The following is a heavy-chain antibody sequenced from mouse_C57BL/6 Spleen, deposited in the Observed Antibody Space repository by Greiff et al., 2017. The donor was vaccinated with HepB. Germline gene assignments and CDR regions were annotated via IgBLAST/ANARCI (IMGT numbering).Heavy chain of an antibody. V-gene: IGHV14-2*01. J-gene: IGHJ4*01. CDR2: IDPEDGDT. Sequence: EVQLQESGAELVKPGASVKLSCTASGFNIKDYYMHWVKQRTEQGLVWIGRIDPEDGDTKYAPKFQGKATITADTSSNTAYLQLSSRTSEDTAVYYCARSVVNYAMDYWGQGTSVTVSS. D-gene: IGHD1-1*01. CDR1: GFNIKDYY. CDR3: ARSVVNYAMDY.